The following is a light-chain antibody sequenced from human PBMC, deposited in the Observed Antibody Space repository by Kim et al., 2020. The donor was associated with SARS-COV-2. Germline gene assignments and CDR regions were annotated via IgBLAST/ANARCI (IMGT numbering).Light chain of an antibody. CDR3: QQSYSTPPT. J-gene: IGKJ2*01. CDR1: QSISTY. Sequence: SPSVGERVTITCRGGQSISTYVKWYQQKSGKPPKPLIYAASRLQSGVPSRFSGSGSGTDFTLTITSLQPEDLASYYWQQSYSTPPTFGQGTKLEI. CDR2: AAS. V-gene: IGKV1-39*01.